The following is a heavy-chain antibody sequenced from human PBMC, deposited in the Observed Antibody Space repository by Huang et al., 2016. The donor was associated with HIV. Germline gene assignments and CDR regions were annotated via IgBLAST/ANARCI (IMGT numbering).Heavy chain of an antibody. J-gene: IGHJ4*02. CDR3: ARSAYGDLDY. D-gene: IGHD4-17*01. V-gene: IGHV1-8*02. CDR1: GYTFTNYD. CDR2: MNPNTGNP. Sequence: QVPLVQSGAEVKKAGASVRVSCKASGYTFTNYDINWVRQAAGRGLEWMGWMNPNTGNPGFAQSFKGRVTMTRKTSRTTAYMELTSLTSEDTAVYYCARSAYGDLDYWGLGTLVIVSS.